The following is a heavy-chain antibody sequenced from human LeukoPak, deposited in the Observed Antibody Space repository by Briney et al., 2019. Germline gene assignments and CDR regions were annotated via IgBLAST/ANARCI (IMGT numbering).Heavy chain of an antibody. Sequence: ASVKVSCKASGYTFTSYGISWVRQAPGQGLEWMSWISAYNGNTNYAQKLQGRVTMTTDTTTSTAYMELRSLRSDDTAVYYSARDMEDSGYEHFDDWGQGSLVTVSS. CDR3: ARDMEDSGYEHFDD. V-gene: IGHV1-18*04. D-gene: IGHD5-12*01. J-gene: IGHJ4*02. CDR2: ISAYNGNT. CDR1: GYTFTSYG.